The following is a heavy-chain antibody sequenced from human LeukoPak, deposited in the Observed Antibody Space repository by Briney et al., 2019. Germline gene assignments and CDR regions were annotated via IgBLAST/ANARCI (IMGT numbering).Heavy chain of an antibody. D-gene: IGHD3-9*01. CDR3: ARLISLRSGYDILTSWFDP. CDR2: ISAYNGNT. Sequence: ASVKVSCKASGYTFTSYGISWVRQAPGQGLEWMGWISAYNGNTNYAQKPQGRVTMTTDTSTSKAYMELRSLRSDDTAVYYCARLISLRSGYDILTSWFDPWGQGTLVTVSS. CDR1: GYTFTSYG. V-gene: IGHV1-18*01. J-gene: IGHJ5*02.